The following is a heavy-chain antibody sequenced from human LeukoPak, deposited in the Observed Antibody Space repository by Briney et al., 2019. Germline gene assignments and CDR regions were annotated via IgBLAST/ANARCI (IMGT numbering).Heavy chain of an antibody. CDR1: GYTFTGYY. J-gene: IGHJ4*02. D-gene: IGHD3-3*01. CDR3: ASLFLEWLTPIFDY. V-gene: IGHV1-2*02. CDR2: INPNSGGT. Sequence: ASVKVSCKASGYTFTGYYMHWVRQAPGQGLEWMGWINPNSGGTNYAQKFQGRVTMTRDTPISTAYMELSRLRSDDTAVYYCASLFLEWLTPIFDYWGQGTLVTVSS.